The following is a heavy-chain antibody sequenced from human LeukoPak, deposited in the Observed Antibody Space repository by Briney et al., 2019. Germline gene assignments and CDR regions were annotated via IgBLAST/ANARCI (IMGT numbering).Heavy chain of an antibody. CDR1: GDSVSSNSAA. V-gene: IGHV6-1*01. CDR2: TYYRSKWYN. J-gene: IGHJ5*02. CDR3: ARGAISRLQWELLIWFDP. Sequence: SQTLSLTCAISGDSVSSNSAAWNWIRQSPSRGLEWLGRTYYRSKWYNDYAVSVKSRINITPDTSKNQFSLKLNSVTPEDTAVYYRARGAISRLQWELLIWFDPWGQGTLVTVSS. D-gene: IGHD1-26*01.